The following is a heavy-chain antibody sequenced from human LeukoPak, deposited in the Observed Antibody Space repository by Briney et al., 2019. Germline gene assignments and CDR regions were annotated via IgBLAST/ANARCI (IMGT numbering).Heavy chain of an antibody. D-gene: IGHD6-13*01. Sequence: SETLSLTCTVSGGSITNYYWSWIRQPPGKGLEWIGTIYHSGSTHYNPSLKSRVTISVDTSKNQFSLKLSSVTAADTAVYYCARGYSSSWYFNWFDPWGQGTLVTVSS. CDR3: ARGYSSSWYFNWFDP. CDR2: IYHSGST. V-gene: IGHV4-59*08. CDR1: GGSITNYY. J-gene: IGHJ5*02.